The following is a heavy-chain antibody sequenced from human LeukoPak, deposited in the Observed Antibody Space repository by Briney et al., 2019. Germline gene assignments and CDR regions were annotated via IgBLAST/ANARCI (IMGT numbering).Heavy chain of an antibody. V-gene: IGHV1-3*01. CDR2: INAGNGNT. CDR3: AASPPALNWLDP. CDR1: GYTFTSYA. Sequence: ASVKVSCKASGYTFTSYAMHWVRQAPGQRLEWMGWINAGNGNTKYSQKFQGRVTITRDTSASTAYMELSSLRSEDTAVYYCAASPPALNWLDPWGQGTLVTVSS. J-gene: IGHJ5*02.